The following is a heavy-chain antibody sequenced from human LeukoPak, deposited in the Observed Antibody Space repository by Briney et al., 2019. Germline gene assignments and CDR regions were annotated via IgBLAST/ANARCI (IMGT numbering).Heavy chain of an antibody. J-gene: IGHJ6*02. CDR3: ARGRVVAATYYGMDV. CDR2: INHSGST. Sequence: SETLSLTCAVYGGSFSGYYWSWIRQPPGKGLEWIGEINHSGSTNYNPSLKNRVTISVGTSKNQFSLKLSSVTAADTAVYYCARGRVVAATYYGMDVWGQGTTVTVSS. D-gene: IGHD2-15*01. CDR1: GGSFSGYY. V-gene: IGHV4-34*01.